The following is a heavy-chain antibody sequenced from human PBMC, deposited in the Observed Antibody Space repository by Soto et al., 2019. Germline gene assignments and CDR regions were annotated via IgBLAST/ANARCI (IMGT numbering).Heavy chain of an antibody. V-gene: IGHV1-18*01. D-gene: IGHD5-18*01. Sequence: QVQLVQSGPEVRKPGASVKVSCKASGYTFTSYGITWVRQAPGQGLEWMGWISAYNGNTNYAQKLQDRVTMTTDTSTSPAHMELRSLRSDDTAVYYCARDRGYSYGYSPAYWGQGTLVTVSS. J-gene: IGHJ4*02. CDR3: ARDRGYSYGYSPAY. CDR2: ISAYNGNT. CDR1: GYTFTSYG.